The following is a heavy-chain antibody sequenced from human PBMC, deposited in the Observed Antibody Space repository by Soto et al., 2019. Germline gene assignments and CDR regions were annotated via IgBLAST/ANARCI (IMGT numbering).Heavy chain of an antibody. Sequence: ASVKVSCKASGYTFTSYAMHWVRQAPGQRLEWMGWINAGNGNTKYSQKFQGRVTITRDTSASTAYMELSSLRSEDTTVYYCARGYCSGGSCFRPWGQGTLVTVSS. CDR3: ARGYCSGGSCFRP. CDR2: INAGNGNT. V-gene: IGHV1-3*01. D-gene: IGHD2-15*01. CDR1: GYTFTSYA. J-gene: IGHJ5*02.